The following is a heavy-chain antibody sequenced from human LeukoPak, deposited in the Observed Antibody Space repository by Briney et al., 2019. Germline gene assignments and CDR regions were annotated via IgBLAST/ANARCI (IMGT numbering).Heavy chain of an antibody. J-gene: IGHJ4*02. D-gene: IGHD5-12*01. CDR1: GFTFSSYD. CDR3: ARDASGGLLDY. Sequence: GGSLRLSCAASGFTFSSYDMHWVRQATGKGLEWVSAICTAGDTYYPGSVKGRFTISRENAKNSLYLQMNSLRAGDTAVYYCARDASGGLLDYWGQGTLVTVSS. V-gene: IGHV3-13*01. CDR2: ICTAGDT.